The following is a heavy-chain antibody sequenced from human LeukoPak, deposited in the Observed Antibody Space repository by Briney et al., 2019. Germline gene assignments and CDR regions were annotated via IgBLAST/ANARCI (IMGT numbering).Heavy chain of an antibody. Sequence: SETLSLTCTVSGGSISSGGYYWSWIRQHPGKGLEWIGYIYYSGSTYYNPSLQSRVTISVDTSKNQFFLKLSSVTAADTAVYYCAREGQQLVLYYYYYMDVWGKGTTVTVSS. CDR2: IYYSGST. D-gene: IGHD6-13*01. J-gene: IGHJ6*03. V-gene: IGHV4-31*03. CDR3: AREGQQLVLYYYYYMDV. CDR1: GGSISSGGYY.